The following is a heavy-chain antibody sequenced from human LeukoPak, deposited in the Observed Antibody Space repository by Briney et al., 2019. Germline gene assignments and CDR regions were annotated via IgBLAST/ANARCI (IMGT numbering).Heavy chain of an antibody. CDR2: IYYSGNT. CDR1: GGSISSSSYY. Sequence: SETLSLTCTVSGGSISSSSYYWGWIRQPPGKGLEWIGSIYYSGNTYYSPSLKSRVTISVDTSKNQFSLKLSSVTAADTAVYYCARQWSGYPRYFDYWGQGTLVTVSS. CDR3: ARQWSGYPRYFDY. J-gene: IGHJ4*02. D-gene: IGHD3-3*01. V-gene: IGHV4-39*01.